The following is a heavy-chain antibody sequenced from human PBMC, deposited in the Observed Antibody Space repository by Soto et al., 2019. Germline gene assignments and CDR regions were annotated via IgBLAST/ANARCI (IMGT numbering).Heavy chain of an antibody. J-gene: IGHJ3*02. D-gene: IGHD6-19*01. V-gene: IGHV1-46*01. Sequence: QVQLVQSGAEVKKPGASVKVSCKASGYTFTSYYMHWVRQAPGQGLEWMGIINPSGGSTSYAQKCQGRVTMTRETSTSTVYMELSSLRSEDTAVYYCARYSSGWIDAFDIWGQVTMVTVSS. CDR3: ARYSSGWIDAFDI. CDR2: INPSGGST. CDR1: GYTFTSYY.